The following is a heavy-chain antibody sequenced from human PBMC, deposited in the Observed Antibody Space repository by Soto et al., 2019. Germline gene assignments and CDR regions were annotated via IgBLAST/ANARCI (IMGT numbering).Heavy chain of an antibody. CDR3: AGIGEDVYYGMDV. CDR2: IYSRGDT. Sequence: SETLSLTCSVSGGSMRSYYWNWLRQPAGKGLERIGRIYSRGDTNYNPSVKSRVTMSVDTSKNEFSLRLNSVTAADTAVYYCAGIGEDVYYGMDVWGQGTTVTV. V-gene: IGHV4-4*07. J-gene: IGHJ6*02. CDR1: GGSMRSYY. D-gene: IGHD2-21*01.